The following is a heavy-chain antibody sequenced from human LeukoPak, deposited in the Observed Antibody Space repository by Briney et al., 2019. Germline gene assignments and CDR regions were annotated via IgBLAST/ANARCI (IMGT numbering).Heavy chain of an antibody. D-gene: IGHD2-8*02. V-gene: IGHV3-23*01. CDR1: GFTFSSYG. Sequence: GGSLRLSCAASGFTFSSYGMSWVRQAPGKGLEWVSAISGSGGSTYYADSVKGRFTISRDNSKNTLYLQMNSLRAEDTAVYYCARVAVLDDAFDIWGQGTMVTVSS. J-gene: IGHJ3*02. CDR2: ISGSGGST. CDR3: ARVAVLDDAFDI.